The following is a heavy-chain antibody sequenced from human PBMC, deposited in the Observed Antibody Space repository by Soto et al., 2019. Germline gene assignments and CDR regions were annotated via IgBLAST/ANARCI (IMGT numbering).Heavy chain of an antibody. D-gene: IGHD2-2*01. Sequence: QGQLQESGPGLVKPSETLSLICTGSGASIRSNDWWTWGRQPPVTGLDWLGEVSHSGSSNYNPAFTSRLTSEVHKTKNQFSLDLKSVASTDTAVYYCARGHKKPAGQHPLIIVVTLDYWGQGAGVAVSS. V-gene: IGHV4-4*02. CDR2: VSHSGSS. CDR3: ARGHKKPAGQHPLIIVVTLDY. J-gene: IGHJ4*02. CDR1: GASIRSNDW.